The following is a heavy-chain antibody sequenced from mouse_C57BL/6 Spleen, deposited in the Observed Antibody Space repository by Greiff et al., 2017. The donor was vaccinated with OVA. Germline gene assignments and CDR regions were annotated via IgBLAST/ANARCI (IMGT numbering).Heavy chain of an antibody. CDR1: GFTFSSYG. Sequence: EVKLMESGGDLVKPGGSLKLSCAASGFTFSSYGMSWVRQTPDKRLEWVATISSGGSYTYYPDSVKGRFTISRDNAKNTLYLQMSSLKSEDTAMYYCARPDYYGSRFDYWGQGTTLTVSS. D-gene: IGHD1-1*01. CDR3: ARPDYYGSRFDY. V-gene: IGHV5-6*01. J-gene: IGHJ2*01. CDR2: ISSGGSYT.